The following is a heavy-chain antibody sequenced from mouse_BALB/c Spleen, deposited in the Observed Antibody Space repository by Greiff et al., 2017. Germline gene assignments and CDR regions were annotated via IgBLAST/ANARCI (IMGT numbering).Heavy chain of an antibody. D-gene: IGHD1-2*01. Sequence: VKLVESGPGLVAPSQSLSITCTVSGFSLTSYGVHWVRQPPGKGLEWLGVIWAGGSTNYNSALMSRLSISKDNSKSQVFLKMNSLQTDDTAMYYCASLRLPPYAMDYWGQGTSVTVSS. CDR3: ASLRLPPYAMDY. CDR1: GFSLTSYG. CDR2: IWAGGST. V-gene: IGHV2-9*02. J-gene: IGHJ4*01.